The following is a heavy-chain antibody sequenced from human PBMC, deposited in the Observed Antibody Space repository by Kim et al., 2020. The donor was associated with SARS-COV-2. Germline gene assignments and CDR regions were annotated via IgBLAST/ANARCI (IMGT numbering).Heavy chain of an antibody. D-gene: IGHD3-10*01. CDR2: IWYDGSNK. CDR3: ARDHQSITMVRGVIIKAGMDV. Sequence: GESLRLSCAASGFTFSSYGMPWVRQAPGKGLEWVAVIWYDGSNKYYADSVKGRFTISRDNSKNTLYLQMNSLRAEDTAVYYCARDHQSITMVRGVIIKAGMDVWGPGTTVPVSS. J-gene: IGHJ6*02. V-gene: IGHV3-33*01. CDR1: GFTFSSYG.